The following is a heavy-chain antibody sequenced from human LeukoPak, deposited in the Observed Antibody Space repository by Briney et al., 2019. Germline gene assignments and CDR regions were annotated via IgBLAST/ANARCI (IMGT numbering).Heavy chain of an antibody. J-gene: IGHJ4*02. V-gene: IGHV5-51*01. CDR1: GYSFTSYW. CDR2: IYPGDSDT. Sequence: GESLKISCKGSGYSFTSYWIGWVRQMPGKGLEWMGIIYPGDSDTRYSPSFQGQVTISADKSISTAYLQWSSLKASDTAMYYCARRRYYDSSGYYYSDYWGQGTLVTVSS. D-gene: IGHD3-22*01. CDR3: ARRRYYDSSGYYYSDY.